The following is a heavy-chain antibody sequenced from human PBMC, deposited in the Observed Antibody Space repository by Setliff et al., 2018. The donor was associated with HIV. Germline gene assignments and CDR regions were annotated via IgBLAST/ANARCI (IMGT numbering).Heavy chain of an antibody. CDR3: ARGVTTIQY. V-gene: IGHV1-8*02. Sequence: EASVKVSCKASGYTFNTYDLVWVRQTSGQGLEWMGSMNANSGSAVYAPQFRGRVTMTRNTSISTAYMDMSSLRSEDTAVYYCARGVTTIQYWGQGSLVTVSS. J-gene: IGHJ4*02. D-gene: IGHD4-4*01. CDR2: MNANSGSA. CDR1: GYTFNTYD.